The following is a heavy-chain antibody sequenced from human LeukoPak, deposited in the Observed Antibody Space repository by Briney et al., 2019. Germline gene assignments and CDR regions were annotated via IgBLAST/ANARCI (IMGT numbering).Heavy chain of an antibody. Sequence: SETLSLACVLYGGSFRNYWWSWIRQPPGKALEWIGEIHDSGRTNYNPSLKSRVTISVDTSKNQFSLKLSSVIAADTAVYFCVRGGYWTFDSWGQGIPVTVSS. CDR3: VRGGYWTFDS. D-gene: IGHD3-22*01. CDR2: IHDSGRT. V-gene: IGHV4-34*01. J-gene: IGHJ5*01. CDR1: GGSFRNYW.